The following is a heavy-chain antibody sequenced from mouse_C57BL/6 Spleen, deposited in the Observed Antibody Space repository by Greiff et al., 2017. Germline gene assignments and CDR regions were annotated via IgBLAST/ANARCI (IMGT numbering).Heavy chain of an antibody. CDR3: ARCPPPRGFDY. CDR1: GYAFTNYL. CDR2: IHPGSGGT. Sequence: VQVVESGAELVRPGTSVKVSCEASGYAFTNYLIEWVKQRPGQGLEWIGVIHPGSGGTKYNEKFKGKATLTADKSSSTAYMQLSSLTSEDSAVYFCARCPPPRGFDYWGQGTTLTVSS. J-gene: IGHJ2*01. V-gene: IGHV1-54*01.